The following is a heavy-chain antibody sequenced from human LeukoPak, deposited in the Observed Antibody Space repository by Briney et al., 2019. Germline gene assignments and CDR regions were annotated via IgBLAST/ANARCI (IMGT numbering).Heavy chain of an antibody. J-gene: IGHJ5*02. CDR1: GFTFDDYG. Sequence: PGGSLRLSCAASGFTFDDYGMSWVRQAPGKGLEWVSGINWNGGSTGYADSVKGRFTISRDNAKNSLYLQMNSLRAEDTALYHCARERGNNWNEALNWFDPWGQGTLVTVSS. V-gene: IGHV3-20*01. CDR2: INWNGGST. D-gene: IGHD1-1*01. CDR3: ARERGNNWNEALNWFDP.